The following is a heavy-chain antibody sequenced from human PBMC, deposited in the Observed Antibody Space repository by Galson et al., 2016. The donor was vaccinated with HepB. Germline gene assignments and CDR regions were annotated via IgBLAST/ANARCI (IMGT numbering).Heavy chain of an antibody. Sequence: SLRLSCAASGFTFSTYAMAWARQAPGKGLEWVSGVSGSAVSTFYADSVRGRFTISRDNSKNTLYLQMNSLTAEDTAVYYCAKGVYHWNDEGVDSWGQGTLVTVSS. CDR2: VSGSAVST. CDR1: GFTFSTYA. CDR3: AKGVYHWNDEGVDS. V-gene: IGHV3-23*01. J-gene: IGHJ4*02. D-gene: IGHD1-1*01.